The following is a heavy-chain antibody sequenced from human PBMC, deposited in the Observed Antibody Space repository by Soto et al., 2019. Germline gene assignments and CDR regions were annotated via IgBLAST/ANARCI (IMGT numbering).Heavy chain of an antibody. Sequence: SETLSLTCAVYGGSFSGYYWSWIRQPPGKGLEWIGEINHSGSTNYNPSLKSRVTISVDTSKNQFSLKLSSVTAADTAVYYCARGKRMTKNWFDPWGQGTLVTVSS. V-gene: IGHV4-34*01. CDR2: INHSGST. D-gene: IGHD4-17*01. J-gene: IGHJ5*02. CDR1: GGSFSGYY. CDR3: ARGKRMTKNWFDP.